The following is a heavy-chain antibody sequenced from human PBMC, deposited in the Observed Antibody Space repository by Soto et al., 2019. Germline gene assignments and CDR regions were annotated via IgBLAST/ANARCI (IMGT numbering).Heavy chain of an antibody. D-gene: IGHD3-3*01. V-gene: IGHV3-30-3*01. J-gene: IGHJ4*02. CDR1: GFTFSSYA. Sequence: LRLSCAASGFTFSSYAMHWVRQAPGKGLEWVAVISYDGSNKYYADSVKGRFTISRDNSKSTLYLQMNSLRAEDTAVYYCARGDPPYDFWSGYYCYWGQGTLVTVSS. CDR3: ARGDPPYDFWSGYYCY. CDR2: ISYDGSNK.